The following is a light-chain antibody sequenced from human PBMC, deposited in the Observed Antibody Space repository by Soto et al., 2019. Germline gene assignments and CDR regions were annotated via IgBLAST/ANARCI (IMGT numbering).Light chain of an antibody. Sequence: QSVLTQPPSASGTPGQRVTISCSGGSSNIGSNTVNWYQQLPGTAPKLLIYTNNQRPSGVPDRFSGSKSGTSASLAISGLQSEDEADYYCAAWDDSLNGWVFGGRTKLTVL. CDR1: SSNIGSNT. CDR3: AAWDDSLNGWV. CDR2: TNN. V-gene: IGLV1-44*01. J-gene: IGLJ3*02.